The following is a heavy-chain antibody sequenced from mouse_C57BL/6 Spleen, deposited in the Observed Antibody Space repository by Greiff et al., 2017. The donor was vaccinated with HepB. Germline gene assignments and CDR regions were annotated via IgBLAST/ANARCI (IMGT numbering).Heavy chain of an antibody. Sequence: QVQLQQPGAELVRPGSSVKLSCKASGYTFSSYWMHWVKQRPIQGLEWIGNIDPSDSENHYNQKFKDKATLTVDKSSGTAYMQLSSLTSEDSAVYYCARGYYGTWYFGVWGTGTTVTVSS. J-gene: IGHJ1*03. CDR3: ARGYYGTWYFGV. CDR2: IDPSDSEN. V-gene: IGHV1-52*01. D-gene: IGHD1-1*01. CDR1: GYTFSSYW.